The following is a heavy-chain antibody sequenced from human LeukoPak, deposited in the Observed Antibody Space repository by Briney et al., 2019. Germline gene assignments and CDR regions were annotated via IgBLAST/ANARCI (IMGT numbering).Heavy chain of an antibody. V-gene: IGHV1-2*02. Sequence: ASVKVSCKTSGYTFTDYYIHWVRQAPGQGLEWMGWINPDSGYTNYAQEFQGRVTMTRDTSINTAYMELSRLTSDDTAVYYCARGSSSWYVGPPLDYWGQGTLVTVSS. D-gene: IGHD6-13*01. CDR2: INPDSGYT. J-gene: IGHJ4*02. CDR1: GYTFTDYY. CDR3: ARGSSSWYVGPPLDY.